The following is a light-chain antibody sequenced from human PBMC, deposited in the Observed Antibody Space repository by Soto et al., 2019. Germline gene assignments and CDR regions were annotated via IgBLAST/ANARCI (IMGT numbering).Light chain of an antibody. V-gene: IGLV2-11*01. Sequence: QSALTQPRSVSGSPGQSVTISCTGTSSDVGGYNYVSWYQQYPGKVPKLLIYEVDKRPSGVPDRFSGSKSGNTASLTVSGLQAEDEADYYCTSYATGNTFPFGGGTKLTVL. J-gene: IGLJ2*01. CDR3: TSYATGNTFP. CDR1: SSDVGGYNY. CDR2: EVD.